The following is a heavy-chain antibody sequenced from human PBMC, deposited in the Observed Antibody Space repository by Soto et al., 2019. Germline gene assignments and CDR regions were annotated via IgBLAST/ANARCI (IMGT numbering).Heavy chain of an antibody. Sequence: QVQLQESGPGLVKPSETLSLTGTVTGDSVNSYYWSWMRQPPVKGLECMGYVYYSGSTNYNPSLKSRVIMSVDPSRTQISLMLKSVTAADTAVYYCARAETYGINYFDSWGQGSLVTFSS. D-gene: IGHD2-8*01. V-gene: IGHV4-59*02. CDR1: GDSVNSYY. CDR3: ARAETYGINYFDS. CDR2: VYYSGST. J-gene: IGHJ4*02.